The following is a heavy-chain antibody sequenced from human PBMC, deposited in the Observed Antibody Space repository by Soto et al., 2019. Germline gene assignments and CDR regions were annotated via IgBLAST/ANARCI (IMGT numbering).Heavy chain of an antibody. CDR1: GGSISSYY. CDR3: ARRWGRTFDY. D-gene: IGHD1-26*01. CDR2: IYYSGST. Sequence: QVQLQESGPGLVKPSETLSLTCTVSGGSISSYYWSWIRQPPGKGLEWIGYIYYSGSTNCNPSLKSRVTISVDTSKNQFSLKLSSVTAADTAVYYCARRWGRTFDYWGQGTLVTVSS. J-gene: IGHJ4*02. V-gene: IGHV4-59*08.